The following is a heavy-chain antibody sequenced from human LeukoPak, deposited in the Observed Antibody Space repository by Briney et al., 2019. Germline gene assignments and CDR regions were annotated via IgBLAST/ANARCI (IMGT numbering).Heavy chain of an antibody. CDR1: GFTFSSYW. D-gene: IGHD2-15*01. J-gene: IGHJ4*02. V-gene: IGHV3-7*01. Sequence: GGSLRLSCAASGFTFSSYWMSWVRQAPGKGLEWVANIKQDGSEKYYVDSVKGRFTISRDYSDNTVFLQMNSLRVEDTAVYYCAKGLGTNYGGYCTGGSCPVFWGQGTLVTVSS. CDR2: IKQDGSEK. CDR3: AKGLGTNYGGYCTGGSCPVF.